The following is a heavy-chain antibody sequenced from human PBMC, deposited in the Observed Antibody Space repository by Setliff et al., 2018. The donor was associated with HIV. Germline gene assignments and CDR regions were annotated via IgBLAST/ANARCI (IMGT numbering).Heavy chain of an antibody. Sequence: SETLSLTCAVYGGSFSAFYWTWIRQPPGKGLEWIGEISHGGSTTYNPSLKSRVNMFIDTSKKQFSLRLSSVTAADTAVYYCVRQHGDYAFGSWGQGTLVTVSS. CDR3: VRQHGDYAFGS. J-gene: IGHJ5*01. CDR2: ISHGGST. V-gene: IGHV4-34*01. D-gene: IGHD4-17*01. CDR1: GGSFSAFY.